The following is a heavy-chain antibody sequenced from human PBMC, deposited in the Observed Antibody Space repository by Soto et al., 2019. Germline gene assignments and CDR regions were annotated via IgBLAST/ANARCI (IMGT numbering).Heavy chain of an antibody. CDR1: GYTFTSYD. J-gene: IGHJ6*02. CDR3: ARGGSGYSYGGAYYYYYGMDV. CDR2: MNPNSGNT. Sequence: QVQLVQSGAEVKKPGASVKVSCKASGYTFTSYDINWVRQATGQGLEWMGWMNPNSGNTGYAQKFQGRVTMTRNTSISTAYMELSSLRSEDTAVYYCARGGSGYSYGGAYYYYYGMDVWGQGTTVTVSS. V-gene: IGHV1-8*01. D-gene: IGHD5-18*01.